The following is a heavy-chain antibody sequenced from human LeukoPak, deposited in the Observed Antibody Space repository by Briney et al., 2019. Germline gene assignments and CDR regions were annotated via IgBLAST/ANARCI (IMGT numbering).Heavy chain of an antibody. CDR3: TRDFCSSTSCYYYYYYMDV. CDR2: IRSKAYGGTT. J-gene: IGHJ6*03. D-gene: IGHD2-2*01. Sequence: PGRSLRLSCTASGFTFGDYAMSWVRQAPGKGLEWVGFIRSKAYGGTTEYAASVKGRFTISGDDSKSIAYLQMNSLKTEDTAVYYCTRDFCSSTSCYYYYYYMDVWGKGTTVTVSS. CDR1: GFTFGDYA. V-gene: IGHV3-49*04.